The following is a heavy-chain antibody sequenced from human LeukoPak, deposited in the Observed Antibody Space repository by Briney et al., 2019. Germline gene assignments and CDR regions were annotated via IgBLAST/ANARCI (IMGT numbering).Heavy chain of an antibody. CDR1: GGTFSSYA. Sequence: VASVKVSCKASGGTFSSYAISWVRQAPGQGLEWMGRVIPILGIANYAQKFQGRVTITADKSTSTAYMELSSLRSEDTAVYYCARMGDRAVVVVAARDRYYYYGMDVWGQGTTVTVSS. J-gene: IGHJ6*02. V-gene: IGHV1-69*04. CDR2: VIPILGIA. CDR3: ARMGDRAVVVVAARDRYYYYGMDV. D-gene: IGHD2-15*01.